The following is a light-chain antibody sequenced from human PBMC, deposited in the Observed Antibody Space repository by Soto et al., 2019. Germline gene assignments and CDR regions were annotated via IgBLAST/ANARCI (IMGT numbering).Light chain of an antibody. CDR3: AAWDDSLNGHV. V-gene: IGLV1-44*01. Sequence: QSALTQTPSASGAPGQRVTISCSGSPSNIGENTVSWYQLLPGTAPKVVIYINNKRPSGVPDRFSGSKSGTSASLAISGLQSEGEADYYCAAWDDSLNGHVFGTGTKVTVL. CDR2: INN. J-gene: IGLJ1*01. CDR1: PSNIGENT.